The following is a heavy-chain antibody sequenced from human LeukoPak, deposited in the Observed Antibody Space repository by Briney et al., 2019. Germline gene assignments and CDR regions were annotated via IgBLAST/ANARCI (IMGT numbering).Heavy chain of an antibody. CDR2: MYLSGTT. D-gene: IGHD3-22*01. J-gene: IGHJ4*02. V-gene: IGHV4-4*02. CDR3: AGLVGRYSSGLYYYYFDY. Sequence: SETLSLTCTVSGDSINSLDLWSWVRQSPGKGLEWIGEMYLSGTTHSNPSVKSRVTISIDKSKNQFFLNLSSVTAADTAVYYCAGLVGRYSSGLYYYYFDYWGQGTLVTVSS. CDR1: GDSINSLDL.